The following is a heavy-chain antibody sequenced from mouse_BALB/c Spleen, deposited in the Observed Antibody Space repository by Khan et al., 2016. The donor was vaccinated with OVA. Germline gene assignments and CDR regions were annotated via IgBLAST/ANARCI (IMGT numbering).Heavy chain of an antibody. CDR1: GYSFTAYY. CDR2: INPNTDNT. Sequence: EVMLVESGPDLVKTGASVKISCKASGYSFTAYYMNWVKLSHGKSLECIGRINPNTDNTNYNQKFKGKAILTVDTSSSTAYMELRSLTSEDAAVCCCARGYDVFAYWGQGTLVTVSA. CDR3: ARGYDVFAY. D-gene: IGHD2-14*01. V-gene: IGHV1-18*01. J-gene: IGHJ3*01.